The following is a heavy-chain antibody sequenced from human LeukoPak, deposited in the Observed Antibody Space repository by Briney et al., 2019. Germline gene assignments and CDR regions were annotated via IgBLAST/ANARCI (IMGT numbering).Heavy chain of an antibody. D-gene: IGHD6-6*01. CDR3: ARSRTYSSNWFDP. CDR1: GFTFDDYA. J-gene: IGHJ5*02. V-gene: IGHV3-9*01. Sequence: GRSLRLSCAASGFTFDDYAMHWVRQAPGKGLEWVSGISWNSGSIGYADSVKGRFTISRDNAKNSLYLQMNSLRAEDTAVYYCARSRTYSSNWFDPWGQGTLVTVSS. CDR2: ISWNSGSI.